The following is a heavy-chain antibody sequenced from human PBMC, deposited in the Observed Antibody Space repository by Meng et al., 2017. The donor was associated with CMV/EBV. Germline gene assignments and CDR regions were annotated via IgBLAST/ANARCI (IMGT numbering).Heavy chain of an antibody. CDR3: ASILGSFGGGGNYADYCYGMDV. CDR2: IIPIFGTA. V-gene: IGHV1-69*05. CDR1: GGTFSSYA. Sequence: SVKVSCKASGGTFSSYAISWVRQAPGQGLEWMGGIIPIFGTANYAQKFQGRVTITTDESTSTAYMELSSLRSEDTAVYYCASILGSFGGGGNYADYCYGMDVWGQGTTVTVSS. J-gene: IGHJ6*02. D-gene: IGHD1-7*01.